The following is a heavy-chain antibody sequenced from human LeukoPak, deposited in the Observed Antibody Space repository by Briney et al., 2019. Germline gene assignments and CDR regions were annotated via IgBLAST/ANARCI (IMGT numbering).Heavy chain of an antibody. J-gene: IGHJ4*02. V-gene: IGHV3-30*02. Sequence: PGGSLRLSCAASGFTFSSYWMSWVRQAPGKGLEWVAFIRYDGTNKYYADSVKGRFTISRDNSKNTLYLHMSSLRAEDTAVYYCVKDRGNYYDSEGSDFWGQGTLVAVSS. D-gene: IGHD3-22*01. CDR1: GFTFSSYW. CDR2: IRYDGTNK. CDR3: VKDRGNYYDSEGSDF.